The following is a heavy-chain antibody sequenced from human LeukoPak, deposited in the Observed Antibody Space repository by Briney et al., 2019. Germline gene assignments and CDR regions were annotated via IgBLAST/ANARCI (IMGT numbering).Heavy chain of an antibody. CDR2: ISSSSSYI. CDR1: GFTFSSYN. CDR3: ARTSGGITGSRVFDY. J-gene: IGHJ4*02. D-gene: IGHD1-20*01. Sequence: GGSLRLSCAASGFTFSSYNMNWVRQAPGKGLEWVSSISSSSSYIYYADSVKGRFTISRDNAKNSLYLQMNSLRAEDTAVYYCARTSGGITGSRVFDYWGQGTLVTVSS. V-gene: IGHV3-21*01.